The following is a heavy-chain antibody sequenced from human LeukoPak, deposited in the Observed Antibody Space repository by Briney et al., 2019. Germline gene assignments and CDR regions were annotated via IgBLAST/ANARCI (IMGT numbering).Heavy chain of an antibody. CDR1: GFTFDDYA. J-gene: IGHJ4*02. V-gene: IGHV3-9*01. CDR3: AKVTSGSYPYYFDY. CDR2: ISWNSGSI. Sequence: GRSLRLSCAASGFTFDDYAMHWVRQAPGKGLEWVSGISWNSGSIGYADSVKGRFTISRDNAKNSLYLQMNSLRAEDTALYYCAKVTSGSYPYYFDYWGQGTLVTASS. D-gene: IGHD1-26*01.